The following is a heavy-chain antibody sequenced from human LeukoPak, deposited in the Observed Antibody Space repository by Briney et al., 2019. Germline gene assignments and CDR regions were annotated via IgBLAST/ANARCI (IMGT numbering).Heavy chain of an antibody. CDR2: IIPIFGTA. CDR1: GGTFSSYA. J-gene: IGHJ6*02. V-gene: IGHV1-69*01. Sequence: ASVKVSCKASGGTFSSYAISWVRQARGQGLEWMGGIIPIFGTANYAQKFQGRVTITADESTSTAYMELSSLRSEDTAVYYCASGYCSSTSCYDYYYYGMDVWGQGTTVTVSS. D-gene: IGHD2-2*01. CDR3: ASGYCSSTSCYDYYYYGMDV.